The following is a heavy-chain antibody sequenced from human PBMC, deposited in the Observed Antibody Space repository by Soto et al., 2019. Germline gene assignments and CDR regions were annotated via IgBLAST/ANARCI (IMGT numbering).Heavy chain of an antibody. CDR1: GFTFSSHV. D-gene: IGHD6-13*01. V-gene: IGHV3-23*01. Sequence: GGSLRLSCAASGFTFSSHVMSWVRQPPGKGLQWVSSISDSGGDTNYADSVKGRFTISRDNSKNTLFLQMNSLRAEDTAVYYCARRGWDSSTWHADYWGQGTLVTVSS. J-gene: IGHJ4*02. CDR2: ISDSGGDT. CDR3: ARRGWDSSTWHADY.